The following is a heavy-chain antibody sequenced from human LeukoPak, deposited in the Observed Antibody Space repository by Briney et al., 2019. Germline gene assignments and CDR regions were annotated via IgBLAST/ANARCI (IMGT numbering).Heavy chain of an antibody. Sequence: GGSLRLSCAASGFTFSDYYMSWIRQAPGKGLEWVSYISSSGSTIYYADSVKGRFTISRDNAKNSLYLQMNSLRAEDTAVYYCARDRHCSSTSRYMVGFYWGQGTLVTVSS. CDR1: GFTFSDYY. CDR2: ISSSGSTI. D-gene: IGHD2-2*02. V-gene: IGHV3-11*04. CDR3: ARDRHCSSTSRYMVGFY. J-gene: IGHJ4*02.